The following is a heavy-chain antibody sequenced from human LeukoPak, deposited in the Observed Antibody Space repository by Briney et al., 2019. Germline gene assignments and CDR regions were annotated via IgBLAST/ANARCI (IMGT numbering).Heavy chain of an antibody. V-gene: IGHV1-2*02. CDR2: INPNSGGT. D-gene: IGHD3-22*01. Sequence: ASVKVSCKASGYTFTGYYMHWVRQAPGQGLEWMGWINPNSGGTNYAQKFQGRVTMTRDTSISTAYMELSRLRSDDTAVYYCARGLGYYDSSGYYFLSWFDPWGQGTLVTVSS. J-gene: IGHJ5*02. CDR1: GYTFTGYY. CDR3: ARGLGYYDSSGYYFLSWFDP.